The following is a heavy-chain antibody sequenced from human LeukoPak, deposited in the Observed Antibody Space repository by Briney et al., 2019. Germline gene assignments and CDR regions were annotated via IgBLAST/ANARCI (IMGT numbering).Heavy chain of an antibody. D-gene: IGHD6-19*01. V-gene: IGHV3-64*01. CDR2: ISSNGGSI. CDR1: GFTFSDYA. Sequence: GGSLKLSCAASGFTFSDYAMHWVRQAPGKELEYVSAISSNGGSIHYANSVKGRFTISRDNSKNTLYLQMDSLRAEDMAVYYCARDTCGCGSGWHLYWYFDLWGRGTLVTVSS. CDR3: ARDTCGCGSGWHLYWYFDL. J-gene: IGHJ2*01.